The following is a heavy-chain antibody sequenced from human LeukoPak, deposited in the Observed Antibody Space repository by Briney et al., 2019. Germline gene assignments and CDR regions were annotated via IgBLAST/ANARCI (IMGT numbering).Heavy chain of an antibody. J-gene: IGHJ3*01. CDR3: ARDFPGIGRGTFDF. D-gene: IGHD3-10*01. Sequence: GGSLRLSCPASGFTFSSYWMNWVRLTPGKGLEWVAKINQDGSDMYYVDSVKGRFFVSRDNARNLVYLQMNSLRVDDTAVYYCARDFPGIGRGTFDFWGQGTIIIVSS. CDR1: GFTFSSYW. CDR2: INQDGSDM. V-gene: IGHV3-7*03.